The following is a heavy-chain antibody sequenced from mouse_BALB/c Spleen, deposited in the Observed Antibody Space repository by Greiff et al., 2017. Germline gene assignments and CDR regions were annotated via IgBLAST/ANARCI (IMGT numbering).Heavy chain of an antibody. Sequence: VQLQQSGAELARPGASVKMSCKASGYTFTSYTMHWVKQRPGQGLEWIGYINPSSGYTNYNQKFKDKATLTADKSSSTAYMQLSSLTSEDSAVYYCAVYGKGAMDYWGQGTSVTVSS. CDR3: AVYGKGAMDY. CDR2: INPSSGYT. D-gene: IGHD2-10*02. V-gene: IGHV1-4*01. CDR1: GYTFTSYT. J-gene: IGHJ4*01.